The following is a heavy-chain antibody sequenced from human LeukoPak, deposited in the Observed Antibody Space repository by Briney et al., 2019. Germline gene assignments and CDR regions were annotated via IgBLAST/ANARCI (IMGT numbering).Heavy chain of an antibody. V-gene: IGHV1-18*01. Sequence: ASVKVSCKASGYTFTSYGISWVRQVPGQGLEWMGWISAYNGNTNYAQKFQGRVTMTRDTSASTVYMELSSLSSEDTAVYYCASSYYGSGSRPSYFDYWGQGTLVTVSS. CDR3: ASSYYGSGSRPSYFDY. D-gene: IGHD3-10*01. CDR2: ISAYNGNT. J-gene: IGHJ4*02. CDR1: GYTFTSYG.